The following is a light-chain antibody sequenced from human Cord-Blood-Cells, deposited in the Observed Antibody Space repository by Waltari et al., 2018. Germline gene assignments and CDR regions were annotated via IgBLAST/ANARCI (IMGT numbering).Light chain of an antibody. J-gene: IGKJ2*01. CDR2: AAS. V-gene: IGKV1-39*01. CDR1: QSISSY. Sequence: EIHLTQSPSYLSASVGDRVPITCRASQSISSYLNLYQQKPGKAPKLLIFAASSLQSGVPSRFSGSGSGTDFTLTISSLQPEDFATYYCQQSYSTPYTFGQGTKLEIK. CDR3: QQSYSTPYT.